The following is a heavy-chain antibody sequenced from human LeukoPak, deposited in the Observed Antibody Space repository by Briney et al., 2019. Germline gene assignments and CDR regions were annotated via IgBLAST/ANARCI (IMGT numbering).Heavy chain of an antibody. CDR3: ARGALDIVVVPAAMRGWFDP. Sequence: ASVKVSCKASGYTFTGYYMHWVRQAPGQGLEWMGWINPNSGGTNYAQKFQGWVTMTRDTSISTAYMELSRLRSDDTAVYYCARGALDIVVVPAAMRGWFDPWGQGTLVTVSS. J-gene: IGHJ5*02. CDR2: INPNSGGT. D-gene: IGHD2-2*01. CDR1: GYTFTGYY. V-gene: IGHV1-2*04.